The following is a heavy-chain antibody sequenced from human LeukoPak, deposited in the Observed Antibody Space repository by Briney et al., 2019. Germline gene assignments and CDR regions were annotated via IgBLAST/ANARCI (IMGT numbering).Heavy chain of an antibody. D-gene: IGHD6-19*01. V-gene: IGHV1-46*01. J-gene: IGHJ4*02. Sequence: ASVKVSCKASGYTFTGYYMHWVRQAPGQGLEWMGIINPSGGSTSYAQEFQGRVTMTRDTSTSTVYMELSSLRSEDTAVYYCARAMGIAVAGTLGGYWGQGTLVTVSS. CDR3: ARAMGIAVAGTLGGY. CDR1: GYTFTGYY. CDR2: INPSGGST.